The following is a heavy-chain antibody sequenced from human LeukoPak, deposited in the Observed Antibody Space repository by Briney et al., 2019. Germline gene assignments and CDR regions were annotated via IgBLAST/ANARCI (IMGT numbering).Heavy chain of an antibody. CDR1: GFTFDGYA. Sequence: GRSLRLSCAASGFTFDGYAMHWVRQAPGKGLEWVSGISWISGSIGYADSVKGRFTISRDNAKNSLYLQMNSLRAEDTALYYCAKGFTWTITQYFDYWGQGTLVTVSS. D-gene: IGHD1-14*01. CDR2: ISWISGSI. CDR3: AKGFTWTITQYFDY. V-gene: IGHV3-9*01. J-gene: IGHJ4*02.